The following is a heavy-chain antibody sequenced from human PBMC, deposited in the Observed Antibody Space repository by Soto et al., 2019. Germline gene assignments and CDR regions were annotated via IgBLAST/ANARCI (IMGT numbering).Heavy chain of an antibody. CDR3: ARTPREYYDSSGYYVFFDY. CDR2: IKQDGSEK. Sequence: GGSLRLSCAASGFTFSSYWMSWVRQAPGKGLEWVANIKQDGSEKYYVDSVKGRFTISRDNAKNSLYLQMNSLRAEDTAVYYCARTPREYYDSSGYYVFFDYWGQGTLV. D-gene: IGHD3-22*01. V-gene: IGHV3-7*01. CDR1: GFTFSSYW. J-gene: IGHJ4*02.